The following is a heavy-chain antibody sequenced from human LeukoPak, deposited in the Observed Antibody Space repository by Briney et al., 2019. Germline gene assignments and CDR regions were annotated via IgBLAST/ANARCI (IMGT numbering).Heavy chain of an antibody. D-gene: IGHD2-2*01. CDR1: GYTLTELS. Sequence: ASVKVSCKVSGYTLTELSMHWVRQAPGKGLEWMGGFDSEDGETIYAQKFQGRVTMTEDTSTDTAYMELSSLRSEDTAVYYCATDMGLVVPAASGYFDYWGQGTLVTVSS. CDR3: ATDMGLVVPAASGYFDY. J-gene: IGHJ4*02. V-gene: IGHV1-24*01. CDR2: FDSEDGET.